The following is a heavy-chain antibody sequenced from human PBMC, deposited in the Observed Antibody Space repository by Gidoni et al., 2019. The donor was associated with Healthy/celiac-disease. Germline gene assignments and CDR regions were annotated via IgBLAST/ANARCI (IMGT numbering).Heavy chain of an antibody. J-gene: IGHJ4*02. CDR2: ISSSSSYI. CDR1: GFTFSSYS. V-gene: IGHV3-21*01. Sequence: EVQLVEAGVGLVKPGGSLRPSWPASGFTFSSYSMNWVRQPPGKGLEWVSSISSSSSYIYYSDSVKGRFTISRDNAKNSLYLQMNSLRAEDTAVYYCARATGLYGAIGYWGQGTLVTVSS. CDR3: ARATGLYGAIGY. D-gene: IGHD2-2*02.